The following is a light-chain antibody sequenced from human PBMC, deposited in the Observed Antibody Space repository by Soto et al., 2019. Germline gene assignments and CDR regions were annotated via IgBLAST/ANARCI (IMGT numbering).Light chain of an antibody. V-gene: IGKV3-15*01. CDR2: GAS. J-gene: IGKJ2*01. CDR1: HSVASN. CDR3: QQYHTWPLQYT. Sequence: EIVMTQSPASLSVSTGDGATLSCRASHSVASNVAWYQQKPGQGPRLLIHGASTRAVGVPARFSGSGSGTDFTLTISSLQSEDFAVYYCQQYHTWPLQYTFGQGTKLQIK.